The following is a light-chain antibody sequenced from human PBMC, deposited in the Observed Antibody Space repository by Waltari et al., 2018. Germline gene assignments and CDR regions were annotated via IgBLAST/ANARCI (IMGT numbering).Light chain of an antibody. Sequence: DIQMTQSPSSLSASVGVRVTITCRASQNIYSSLNWYQQKPGKAPKLLIFAATSLQSGVPSSFSGSGSGTDFTLTISSLQPEDFATYYCQQSYNSPRTFGQGTKVEI. CDR1: QNIYSS. CDR2: AAT. J-gene: IGKJ1*01. V-gene: IGKV1-39*01. CDR3: QQSYNSPRT.